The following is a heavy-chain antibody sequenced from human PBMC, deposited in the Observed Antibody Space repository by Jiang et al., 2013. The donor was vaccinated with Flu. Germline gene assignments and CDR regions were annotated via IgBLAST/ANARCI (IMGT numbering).Heavy chain of an antibody. CDR2: SITLEH. J-gene: IGHJ3*02. CDR1: SISSYF. V-gene: IGHV4-59*08. CDR3: ARHGGVVVGTGKDAFDI. Sequence: SISSYFWSWIRQPPGRDWSGLDISITLEHQLXPSLKSRVTISVDTSKNQFSLKLSSVTAADTAVYYCARHGGVVVGTGKDAFDIWGQGTMVTVSS. D-gene: IGHD6-19*01.